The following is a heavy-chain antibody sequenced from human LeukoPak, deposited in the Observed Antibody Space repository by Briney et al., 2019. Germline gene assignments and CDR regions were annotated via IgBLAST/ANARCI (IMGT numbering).Heavy chain of an antibody. J-gene: IGHJ4*02. D-gene: IGHD2-2*01. CDR2: INTDRSTT. CDR1: EFSFTNYW. V-gene: IGHV3-74*01. Sequence: GGSLRLSCEASEFSFTNYWMYWVRQAPGKGLAWVSAINTDRSTTTYADSVKGRFTISRDNDRNTLYPQMNSLRAEDAAVYYCARALFQVPYYFDFWGQGTLVTVSS. CDR3: ARALFQVPYYFDF.